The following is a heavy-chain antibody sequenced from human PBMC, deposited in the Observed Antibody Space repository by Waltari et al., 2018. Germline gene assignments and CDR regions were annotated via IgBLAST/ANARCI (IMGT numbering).Heavy chain of an antibody. CDR1: DGYISSGGCH. D-gene: IGHD2-15*01. Sequence: QVQLQESGPGLVKPSQNLSLTCTFPDGYISSGGCHWSGFRQHPGKGLEWIGYIYYSGSTYYNPALKSRVTISVDTSKNQFSLKLSSWTAADTAVYYCAGQVARGYYYYMDVWGKGTTVTVSS. V-gene: IGHV4-31*03. CDR2: IYYSGST. CDR3: AGQVARGYYYYMDV. J-gene: IGHJ6*03.